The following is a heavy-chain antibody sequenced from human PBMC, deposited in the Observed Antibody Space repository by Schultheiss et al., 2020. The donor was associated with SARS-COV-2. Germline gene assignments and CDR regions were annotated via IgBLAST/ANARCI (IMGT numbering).Heavy chain of an antibody. D-gene: IGHD6-6*01. CDR3: AKDLRAARAGDYFDY. V-gene: IGHV3-33*06. J-gene: IGHJ4*02. Sequence: GGSLRLSCAASGFTFSSYGMHWVRQAPGKGLEWVAVIWYDGSNKYYADSVKGRFTISRDNSKNTLYLQMNSLRAEDTAVYYCAKDLRAARAGDYFDYWGQGTLVTVSS. CDR2: IWYDGSNK. CDR1: GFTFSSYG.